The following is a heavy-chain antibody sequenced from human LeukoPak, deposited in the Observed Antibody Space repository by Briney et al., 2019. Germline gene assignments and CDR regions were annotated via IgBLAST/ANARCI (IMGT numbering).Heavy chain of an antibody. CDR2: INHSGST. V-gene: IGHV4-34*01. Sequence: PSETLSLTCAVYGGSFSGYYWSWIRQPPGKGLEWIGEINHSGSTNYNPSLKSRVTISVDTSKNQFSLKLSSVTAADTAVYYCARGPDTAMGSFDYWGQGTLVTVSS. CDR3: ARGPDTAMGSFDY. D-gene: IGHD5-18*01. J-gene: IGHJ4*02. CDR1: GGSFSGYY.